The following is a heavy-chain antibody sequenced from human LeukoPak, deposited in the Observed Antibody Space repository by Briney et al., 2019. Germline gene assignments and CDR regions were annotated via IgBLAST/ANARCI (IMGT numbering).Heavy chain of an antibody. J-gene: IGHJ4*02. CDR2: IGYDGSNK. CDR1: GFTFSNYG. CDR3: AKDVHDGGGIVDY. D-gene: IGHD5/OR15-5a*01. Sequence: PGGSLRLSCAASGFTFSNYGIHWVRQAPGKGLEWVAFIGYDGSNKYYADSVKGRFTISRDNSKNTLYLQMNSLRAEDTAVYYCAKDVHDGGGIVDYWGQGALVTVSS. V-gene: IGHV3-30*02.